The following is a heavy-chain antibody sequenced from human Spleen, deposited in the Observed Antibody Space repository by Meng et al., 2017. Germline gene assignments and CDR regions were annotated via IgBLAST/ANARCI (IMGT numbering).Heavy chain of an antibody. CDR2: ISSTGSTI. Sequence: GGSLRLSCAATGFTFSDYEMNWVRQAPGKGLEWVSYISSTGSTIFYADSVKGRFAISRDNSENTLYLQMSSLRAEDSAVYYCATSSSSWDGFDYWGQGTLVTVSS. CDR1: GFTFSDYE. J-gene: IGHJ4*02. D-gene: IGHD6-13*01. CDR3: ATSSSSWDGFDY. V-gene: IGHV3-48*03.